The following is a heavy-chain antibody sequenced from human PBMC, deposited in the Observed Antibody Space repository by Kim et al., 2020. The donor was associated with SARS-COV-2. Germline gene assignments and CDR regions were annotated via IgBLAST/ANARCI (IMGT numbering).Heavy chain of an antibody. CDR1: GYTFTGYY. Sequence: ASVKVSCKASGYTFTGYYMHWVRQAPGQGLEWMGWINPNSGGTNYAQKFQGWVTMTRDTSINTAYMELSRLRSDDTAVYYCAREKQSTVREESSGLDYWGQGTLVTVSS. CDR2: INPNSGGT. CDR3: AREKQSTVREESSGLDY. V-gene: IGHV1-2*04. D-gene: IGHD3-22*01. J-gene: IGHJ4*02.